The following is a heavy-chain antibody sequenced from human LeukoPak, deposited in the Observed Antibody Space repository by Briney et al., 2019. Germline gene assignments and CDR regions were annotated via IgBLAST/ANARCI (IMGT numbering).Heavy chain of an antibody. CDR1: GYTFTSYD. CDR3: ARGQRVEMATIQP. V-gene: IGHV1-8*01. J-gene: IGHJ5*02. CDR2: MNPNSGNT. D-gene: IGHD5-24*01. Sequence: ASVKVSCKASGYTFTSYDINWVRQATGQGLEWMGWMNPNSGNTGYAQKFQGRVTMTRNTSISTAYMELSSLRSEGTAVYYCARGQRVEMATIQPWGQGTLVTVSS.